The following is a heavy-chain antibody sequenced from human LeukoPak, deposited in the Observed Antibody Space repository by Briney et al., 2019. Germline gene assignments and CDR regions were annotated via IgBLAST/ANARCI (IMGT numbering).Heavy chain of an antibody. V-gene: IGHV4-61*02. CDR1: GGSISSGSYY. J-gene: IGHJ5*02. CDR3: ARDRPNFDP. CDR2: IYTSGST. Sequence: PSQTLSLTCTVSGGSISSGSYYWSWIRQPAGKGLEWIGRIYTSGSTNYNPSLKSRVTISLDTSKNQFSLKLSSVTAADTAVYYCARDRPNFDPWGQGTLVTVSS.